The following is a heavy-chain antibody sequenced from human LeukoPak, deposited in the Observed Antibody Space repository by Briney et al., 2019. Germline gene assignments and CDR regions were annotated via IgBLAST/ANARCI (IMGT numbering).Heavy chain of an antibody. CDR1: GGSISSSNW. CDR2: IYHSGST. CDR3: ARYSGFWSGYDAFDI. J-gene: IGHJ3*02. V-gene: IGHV4-4*02. D-gene: IGHD3-3*01. Sequence: SGTLSLTCAVSGGSISSSNWWSWVRQPPGKGLEWIGEIYHSGSTNYNPSLKSRVTISVGTSKNQFSLKLSSVTAADTAVYYCARYSGFWSGYDAFDIWGQGTMVTVSS.